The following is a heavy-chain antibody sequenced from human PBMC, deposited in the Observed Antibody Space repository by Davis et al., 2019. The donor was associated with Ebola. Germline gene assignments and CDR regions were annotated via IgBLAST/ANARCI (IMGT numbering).Heavy chain of an antibody. Sequence: PGGSLRLSCAASGFTFSDYYMDWVRQAPGKGLEWVARTRNKANSYTTEYAASVKGRFTISRDDSKDSLSLQMNSLKTEDTAVYYCARSLKTREFDSWGRGTLVTVSS. J-gene: IGHJ4*02. CDR2: TRNKANSYTT. CDR3: ARSLKTREFDS. D-gene: IGHD2-21*01. CDR1: GFTFSDYY. V-gene: IGHV3-72*01.